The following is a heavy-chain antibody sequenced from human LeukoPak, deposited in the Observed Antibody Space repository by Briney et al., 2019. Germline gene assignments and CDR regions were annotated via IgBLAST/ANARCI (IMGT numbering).Heavy chain of an antibody. CDR3: ARDRQLGWLLGRYYFDY. D-gene: IGHD3-3*01. J-gene: IGHJ4*02. CDR2: ISGSGGST. V-gene: IGHV3-23*01. CDR1: GFTFSSYA. Sequence: GGSLRLSCAASGFTFSSYAMSWVRQAPGKGLEWVSAISGSGGSTYYADSVKGRFTISRDSAKNSLYLQMNSLRAEDTAVYYCARDRQLGWLLGRYYFDYWGQGTLVTVSS.